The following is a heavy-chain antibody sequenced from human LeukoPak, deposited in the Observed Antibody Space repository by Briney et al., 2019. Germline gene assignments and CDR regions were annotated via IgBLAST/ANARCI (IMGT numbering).Heavy chain of an antibody. V-gene: IGHV1-46*01. CDR1: GYTFTSYY. CDR3: ARSYYYDSSGYYSPANY. CDR2: INPSGGST. D-gene: IGHD3-22*01. Sequence: ASVKVSCKASGYTFTSYYMHWVRQAPGQGLEWMGIINPSGGSTSYAQKFQGRVTMTRDTSTSTVYMELSSLRSEDTAVYYCARSYYYDSSGYYSPANYWGQGTLVTVSS. J-gene: IGHJ4*02.